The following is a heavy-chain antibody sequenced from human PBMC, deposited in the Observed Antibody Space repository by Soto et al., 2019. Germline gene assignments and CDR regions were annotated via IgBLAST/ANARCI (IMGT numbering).Heavy chain of an antibody. CDR1: GGTFSSYA. J-gene: IGHJ6*02. CDR3: ARGGGAAAAGTETAVYYYYYGMDV. D-gene: IGHD6-13*01. CDR2: IIPIFGTA. Sequence: SVKVSCKASGGTFSSYAISWVRQAPGQGLEWMGGIIPIFGTANYAQKFQGRVTITADKSTSTAYMELSSLRSEDTAVYYCARGGGAAAAGTETAVYYYYYGMDVWGQGTTVTVS. V-gene: IGHV1-69*06.